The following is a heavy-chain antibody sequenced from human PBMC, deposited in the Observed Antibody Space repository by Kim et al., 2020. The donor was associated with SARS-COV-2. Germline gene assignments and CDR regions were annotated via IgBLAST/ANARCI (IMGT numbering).Heavy chain of an antibody. CDR2: IIPIFGTA. D-gene: IGHD5-12*01. Sequence: SVKVSCKASGGTFSSYAISWVRQAPGQGLEWMGGIIPIFGTANYAQKFQGRVTITADESTSTAYMELSSLRSEDTAVYYCARVRGGATIWIGYDAFDIWGQGTMVTVSS. CDR1: GGTFSSYA. CDR3: ARVRGGATIWIGYDAFDI. V-gene: IGHV1-69*13. J-gene: IGHJ3*02.